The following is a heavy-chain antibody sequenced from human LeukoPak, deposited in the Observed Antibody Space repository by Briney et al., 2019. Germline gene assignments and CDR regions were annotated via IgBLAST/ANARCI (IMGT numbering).Heavy chain of an antibody. CDR2: IVVGSGST. Sequence: SVKVSCKTSGSTFTSSAMQWVRQARGQRLEWLGWIVVGSGSTNYAQKFQERVTITRDMSTRTVYMELSNLRSEDTAVYYCAAATGYYYYYMDVWGKGTTVTISS. D-gene: IGHD4-17*01. J-gene: IGHJ6*03. CDR3: AAATGYYYYYMDV. V-gene: IGHV1-58*02. CDR1: GSTFTSSA.